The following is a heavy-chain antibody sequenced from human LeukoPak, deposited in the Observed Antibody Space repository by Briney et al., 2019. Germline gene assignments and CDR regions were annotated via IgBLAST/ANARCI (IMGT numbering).Heavy chain of an antibody. J-gene: IGHJ4*02. CDR3: ARDFYGGNSHFDY. CDR2: IHWNGGRT. D-gene: IGHD4-23*01. V-gene: IGHV3-20*04. CDR1: GFIFDDYG. Sequence: PGGSLRLSCAASGFIFDDYGMTWVRQAPGKGLEWVSGIHWNGGRTDYADSVKGRFTISRGNAKNSLYLQMNSLGAEDTALYYCARDFYGGNSHFDYWGQGTLVTVSS.